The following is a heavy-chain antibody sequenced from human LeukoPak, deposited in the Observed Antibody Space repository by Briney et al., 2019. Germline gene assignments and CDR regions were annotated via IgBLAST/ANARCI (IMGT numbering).Heavy chain of an antibody. CDR3: ARGEAAAGTLFDY. CDR2: ISPNSGGT. CDR1: GYTFTGYY. D-gene: IGHD6-13*01. Sequence: ASVKVSCKASGYTFTGYYMHWVRQAPRQGLEWMGRISPNSGGTNYAQKFQGRVTMARDTSISTAYMELSRLRSDDTAVYYCARGEAAAGTLFDYWGQGTLVTVSS. V-gene: IGHV1-2*06. J-gene: IGHJ4*02.